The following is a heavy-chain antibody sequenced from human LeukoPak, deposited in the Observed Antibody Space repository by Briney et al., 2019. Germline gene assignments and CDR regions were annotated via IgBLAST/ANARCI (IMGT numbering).Heavy chain of an antibody. CDR2: INCSGSP. J-gene: IGHJ4*02. D-gene: IGHD1-26*01. CDR3: ARVGAVGFALDY. CDR1: GGCTGSHY. Sequence: SESLSLTCTVSGGCTGSHYWSWIRQPPGKGLEWVGYINCSGSPNYNPSFKSRLTISVDTSKNQFSLKLSSVTAADTAVYYCARVGAVGFALDYWGQGTLVTVSS. V-gene: IGHV4-59*11.